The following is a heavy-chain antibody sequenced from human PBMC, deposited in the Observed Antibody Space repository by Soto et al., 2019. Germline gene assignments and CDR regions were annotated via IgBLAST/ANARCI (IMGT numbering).Heavy chain of an antibody. CDR1: GDSLSVYI. D-gene: IGHD2-21*01. CDR3: ARGLEYLDWYFDX. V-gene: IGHV1-69*08. CDR2: INARLGTG. J-gene: IGHJ2*01. Sequence: QVQLVQSGAEVKMPGSSVKVSCKASGDSLSVYIINRMRQAPGQGLEWMGRINARLGTGNXAQXFQGRVTXXXXXXXXXXXXXXXXLXSXXTXVYYCARGLEYLDWYFDXWGRG.